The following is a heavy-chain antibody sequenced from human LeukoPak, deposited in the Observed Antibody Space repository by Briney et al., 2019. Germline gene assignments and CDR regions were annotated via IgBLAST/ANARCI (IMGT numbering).Heavy chain of an antibody. D-gene: IGHD4-17*01. V-gene: IGHV4-39*01. CDR3: ANYGDYEFTFDY. CDR1: GGSISSSSYY. Sequence: SETLSLTCTVSGGSISSSSYYWGWIRQPPGKGLEWIGSIYYSGSTYYNPSLKSRVTISVDTSKNQFSLKLSSVTAADTAVYYCANYGDYEFTFDYWGRGTLVTVSS. J-gene: IGHJ4*02. CDR2: IYYSGST.